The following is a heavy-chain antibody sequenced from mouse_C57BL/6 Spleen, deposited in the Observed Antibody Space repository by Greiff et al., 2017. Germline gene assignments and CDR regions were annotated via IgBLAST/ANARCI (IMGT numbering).Heavy chain of an antibody. CDR1: GYTFTDYN. CDR2: INPNNGGT. D-gene: IGHD2-4*01. J-gene: IGHJ1*03. Sequence: EVQLQQSGPELVKPGASVKIPCKASGYTFTDYNMDWVKQSHGKGLEWIGSINPNNGGTIYNQKFKGKATLTVDKSSSTAYMELRSLTSEDTAVYYCARLGDYDLYFGGWGTATTVTVAS. CDR3: ARLGDYDLYFGG. V-gene: IGHV1-18*01.